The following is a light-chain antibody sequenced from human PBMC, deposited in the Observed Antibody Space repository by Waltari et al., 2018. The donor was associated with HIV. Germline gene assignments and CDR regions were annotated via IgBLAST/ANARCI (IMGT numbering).Light chain of an antibody. CDR1: QGISSW. Sequence: DIQRTQSPSSVSASVGDSVTLTCRASQGISSWLARYQQKPGKAPDLLIYAASNLQSGVPSRFSGSGSGTDFTLTISILQPEDFATYFCQQAHSFPLTFGGGTKVEIK. CDR3: QQAHSFPLT. V-gene: IGKV1-12*01. J-gene: IGKJ4*01. CDR2: AAS.